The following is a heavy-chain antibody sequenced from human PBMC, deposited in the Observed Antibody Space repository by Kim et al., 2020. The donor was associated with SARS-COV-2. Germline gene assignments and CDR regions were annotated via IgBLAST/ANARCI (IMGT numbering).Heavy chain of an antibody. CDR3: VKDLSSSSWHHWYYYYGMDV. J-gene: IGHJ6*02. Sequence: GGSLRLSCSASGFTFSSYAMHWVRQAPGKGLEYVSAISSNGGSTYYADSVKGRFTISRDNSKNTLYLQMSSLRAEDTAVYYCVKDLSSSSWHHWYYYYGMDVWGQGTTVTVSS. V-gene: IGHV3-64D*06. CDR1: GFTFSSYA. D-gene: IGHD6-13*01. CDR2: ISSNGGST.